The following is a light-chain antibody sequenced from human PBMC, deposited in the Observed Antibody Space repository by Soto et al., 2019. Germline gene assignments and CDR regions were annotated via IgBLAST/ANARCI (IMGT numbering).Light chain of an antibody. V-gene: IGLV2-14*01. J-gene: IGLJ1*01. CDR3: SSRTTSNPYV. CDR2: AVS. CDR1: SSDIGAYKS. Sequence: QSALTQPASVSGSPGQSITISCTGTSSDIGAYKSVSWYQQHPGKAPKLMIYAVSNRPSGVSNRCSASKSGNTASLTISGLEDEDDADYYCSSRTTSNPYVLRTGTKLTVL.